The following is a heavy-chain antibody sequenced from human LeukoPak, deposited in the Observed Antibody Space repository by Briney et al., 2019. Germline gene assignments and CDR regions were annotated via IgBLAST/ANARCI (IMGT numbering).Heavy chain of an antibody. D-gene: IGHD1-7*01. CDR3: AREHITGTTRWFDP. Sequence: ASVKVSCKASGYTFTGYYMHWVRQAPGQGLEWMGGIIPIFGTANYAQKFQGRVTITADKSTSTAYMELSSLRSEDTAVYYCAREHITGTTRWFDPWGQGTLVTVSS. CDR1: GYTFTGYY. CDR2: IIPIFGTA. V-gene: IGHV1-69*06. J-gene: IGHJ5*02.